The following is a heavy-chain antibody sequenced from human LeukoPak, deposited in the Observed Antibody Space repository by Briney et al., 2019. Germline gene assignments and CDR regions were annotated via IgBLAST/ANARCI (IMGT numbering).Heavy chain of an antibody. V-gene: IGHV1-69*05. CDR3: ARLFIGARDSSGYYYGSYYFDY. CDR1: GGTFRSYA. CDR2: IIPIFGTA. Sequence: SVKVSCKASGGTFRSYAISWVRQAPGQGLEWMGGIIPIFGTANYAQKFQGRVTITTDESTSTAYMELSSLRSEDTAVYYCARLFIGARDSSGYYYGSYYFDYWGQGTLVTVSS. D-gene: IGHD3-22*01. J-gene: IGHJ4*02.